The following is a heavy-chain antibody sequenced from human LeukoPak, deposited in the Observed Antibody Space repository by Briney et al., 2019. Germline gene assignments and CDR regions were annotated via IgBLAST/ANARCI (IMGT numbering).Heavy chain of an antibody. Sequence: GGSLRLSCAASGFTVSSNYMSWVRQAPGKGLEWVSVIYSGGSTYYSDSVKGRFTISRDNSKNTLYLQMNSLRAEDTAAYYCARDERLLYLTYWGQGTLVTVSS. D-gene: IGHD3-10*01. CDR1: GFTVSSNY. CDR3: ARDERLLYLTY. CDR2: IYSGGST. V-gene: IGHV3-66*02. J-gene: IGHJ4*02.